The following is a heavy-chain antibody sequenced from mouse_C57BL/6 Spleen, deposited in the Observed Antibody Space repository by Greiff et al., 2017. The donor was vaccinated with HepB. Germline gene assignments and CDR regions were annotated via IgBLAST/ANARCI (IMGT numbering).Heavy chain of an antibody. V-gene: IGHV3-6*01. Sequence: VQLKESGPGLVKPSQSLSLTCSVTGYSITSGYYWNWIRQFPGNKLEWMGYISYDGSNNYNPSLKNRISITRDTSKNQFFLKLNSVTTEDTATYYCARDYDLGDYWGQGTTLTVSS. CDR1: GYSITSGYY. CDR3: ARDYDLGDY. CDR2: ISYDGSN. J-gene: IGHJ2*01. D-gene: IGHD2-12*01.